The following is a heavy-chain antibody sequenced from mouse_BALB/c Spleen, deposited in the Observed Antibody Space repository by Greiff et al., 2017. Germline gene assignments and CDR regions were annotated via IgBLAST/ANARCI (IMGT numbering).Heavy chain of an antibody. J-gene: IGHJ4*01. CDR3: ARGGLRRDYYAMDY. Sequence: VQLQQSGAELARPGASVKLSCKASGYTFTSYWMQWVKQGPGQGLEWIGAIYPGDGDTRYTQKFKGKATLTADKSSSTAYMQLSSLASEDSAVYYCARGGLRRDYYAMDYWGQGTSVTVSS. D-gene: IGHD2-4*01. CDR2: IYPGDGDT. V-gene: IGHV1-87*01. CDR1: GYTFTSYW.